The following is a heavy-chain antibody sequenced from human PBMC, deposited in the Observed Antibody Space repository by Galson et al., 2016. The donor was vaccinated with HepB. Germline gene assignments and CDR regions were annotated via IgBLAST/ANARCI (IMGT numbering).Heavy chain of an antibody. CDR2: ISWNSGTI. V-gene: IGHV3-9*01. CDR1: GFTFKDYA. Sequence: SLRLSCAASGFTFKDYAMHWVRQVPGKGLEWVSRISWNSGTIDYADSVKGRFTISRDNAKNSLYLRMTSLTVDDTALYYCAKDQGTVISAFDYWGQGTLVTVSS. J-gene: IGHJ4*02. CDR3: AKDQGTVISAFDY. D-gene: IGHD2-21*01.